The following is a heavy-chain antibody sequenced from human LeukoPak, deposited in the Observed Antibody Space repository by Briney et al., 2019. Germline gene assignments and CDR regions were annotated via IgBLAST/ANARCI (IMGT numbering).Heavy chain of an antibody. D-gene: IGHD2-2*01. Sequence: GGSLRLSCAASGFTFSSYAMSWVRQAPGKGLEWVSAISGSGGSTYYADSVKGRSSISRDNSKNTLYLQMNSLRAEDTAVYYCAKDRPAGAYCSSTSCQDAFDIWGQGTMVTVSS. CDR3: AKDRPAGAYCSSTSCQDAFDI. V-gene: IGHV3-23*01. J-gene: IGHJ3*02. CDR2: ISGSGGST. CDR1: GFTFSSYA.